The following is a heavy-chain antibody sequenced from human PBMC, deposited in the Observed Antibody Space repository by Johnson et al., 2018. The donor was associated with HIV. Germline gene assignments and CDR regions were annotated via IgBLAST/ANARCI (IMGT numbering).Heavy chain of an antibody. CDR2: ISGSGGST. Sequence: VQLVESGGGLVQPGGSLRLSCAASGFTFSSYAMSWVRQAPGTGLEWVSAISGSGGSTYYADSVQGRFTISRDNSKQKLYLQMNCLRAEDPAVYYCAKDTEGSGYAFDIWGQGTMVTVSS. CDR3: AKDTEGSGYAFDI. J-gene: IGHJ3*02. V-gene: IGHV3-23*04. D-gene: IGHD3-22*01. CDR1: GFTFSSYA.